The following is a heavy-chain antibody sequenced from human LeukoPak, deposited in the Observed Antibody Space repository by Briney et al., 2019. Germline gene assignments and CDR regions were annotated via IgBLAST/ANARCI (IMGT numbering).Heavy chain of an antibody. CDR1: GFTVSSNY. V-gene: IGHV3-53*01. J-gene: IGHJ3*01. Sequence: PGGSLRLSCAAPGFTVSSNYMSWVRQAPGKGLEWVSVIYSGSSTYYADSVKGRFTISRDNSKNTLYLQMNSLRVEDTAVYYCAKDPNGDYIGTFDVWGQGTMVTVSS. D-gene: IGHD4-17*01. CDR2: IYSGSST. CDR3: AKDPNGDYIGTFDV.